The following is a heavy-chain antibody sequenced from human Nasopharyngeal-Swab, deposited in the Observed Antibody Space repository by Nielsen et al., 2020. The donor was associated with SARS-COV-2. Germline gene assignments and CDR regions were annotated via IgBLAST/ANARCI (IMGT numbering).Heavy chain of an antibody. J-gene: IGHJ4*02. D-gene: IGHD5-12*01. CDR1: GFTFSNYG. CDR2: IWYDGSNK. V-gene: IGHV3-33*01. CDR3: ASVRGYSGYDLGIFDY. Sequence: GESLKISCAASGFTFSNYGMHWVRQAPGKGLEWVAVIWYDGSNKYYADSVKGRFTISRDNSKNTLYLQMNSLRAEDTAVYYCASVRGYSGYDLGIFDYWGQGTLVTVSS.